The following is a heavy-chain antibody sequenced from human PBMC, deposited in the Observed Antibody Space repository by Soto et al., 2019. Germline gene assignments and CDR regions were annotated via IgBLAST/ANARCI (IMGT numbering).Heavy chain of an antibody. CDR1: GGSFSIFS. J-gene: IGHJ6*02. CDR2: INHSGST. CDR3: ARGWVSGYGSGSEVPYYGMDV. Sequence: SETLSPTSALYGGSFSIFSWSRIRQPPARGLEWIGEINHSGSTNYNPSLKSRVTISVDTSKNQFSLKLSSVTAADTAVYYCARGWVSGYGSGSEVPYYGMDVWGQGTTVT. V-gene: IGHV4-34*01. D-gene: IGHD3-10*01.